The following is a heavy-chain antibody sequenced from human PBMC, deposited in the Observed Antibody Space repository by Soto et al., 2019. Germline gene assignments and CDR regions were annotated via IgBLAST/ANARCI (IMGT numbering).Heavy chain of an antibody. CDR2: IYYSGST. CDR3: ASEGGSGSYAS. V-gene: IGHV4-59*01. D-gene: IGHD3-10*01. CDR1: GGSISSYY. J-gene: IGHJ5*02. Sequence: QVQLQESGPGLVKPSETLSLTCTVSGGSISSYYWSWIRQPPGKGLEWIGYIYYSGSTNYNPSLKSRVTISVDTSKNQFSLKLSSVTAADTAVYYCASEGGSGSYASWGQGTLVTVSS.